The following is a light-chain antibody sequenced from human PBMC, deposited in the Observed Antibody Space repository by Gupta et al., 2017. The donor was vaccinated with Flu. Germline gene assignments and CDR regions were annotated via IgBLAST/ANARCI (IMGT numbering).Light chain of an antibody. Sequence: EIVMTQSPATLSVSRGERATLYCRASQSVSSNLAWYQQKPGQAPRLLIYGASTRATGIPARFSGSGSGTEFTLTISSLQSEDFAVYYCQQYNNWPSPSFGQGTKLEIK. CDR3: QQYNNWPSPS. CDR1: QSVSSN. J-gene: IGKJ2*03. V-gene: IGKV3-15*01. CDR2: GAS.